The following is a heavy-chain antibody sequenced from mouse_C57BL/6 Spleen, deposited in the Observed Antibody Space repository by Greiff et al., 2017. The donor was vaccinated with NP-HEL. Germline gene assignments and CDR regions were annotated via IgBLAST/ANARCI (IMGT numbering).Heavy chain of an antibody. J-gene: IGHJ2*01. D-gene: IGHD2-1*01. CDR1: GFTFTTSS. CDR3: AREGNYYCDY. CDR2: FHPSNDDT. V-gene: IGHV1-47*01. Sequence: VQLQQSVAELVKPGASVKMSCKASGFTFTTSSIQWVKQNPGQGLEWIGNFHPSNDDTKYNEKFKGKATLTVEKSSSTGYLAVSRLTSDDSAVYYCAREGNYYCDYWGQGTTLTVSS.